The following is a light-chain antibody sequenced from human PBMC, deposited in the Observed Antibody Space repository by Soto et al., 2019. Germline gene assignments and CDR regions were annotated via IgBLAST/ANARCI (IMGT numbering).Light chain of an antibody. Sequence: EKVMTQSPATLSVSPGERATLSCRASQSVSSNLAWYQQKPGQAPRLLIYGASTRATGIPARFSGSGSGTEFTLIISTLQSEDFAVYYPQQNNNCPPYTFSQGTKLEIK. J-gene: IGKJ2*01. CDR3: QQNNNCPPYT. CDR1: QSVSSN. V-gene: IGKV3-15*01. CDR2: GAS.